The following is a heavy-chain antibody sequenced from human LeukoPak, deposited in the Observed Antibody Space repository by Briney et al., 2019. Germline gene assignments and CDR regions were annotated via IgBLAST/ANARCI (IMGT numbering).Heavy chain of an antibody. CDR3: AREVAVAGMDAFDI. CDR2: INPNSGGT. V-gene: IGHV1-2*02. J-gene: IGHJ3*02. D-gene: IGHD6-19*01. CDR1: GYTFTGYY. Sequence: ASVKVSCKASGYTFTGYYMHWVRQAPGQGLEWMGWINPNSGGTNYAQKFQGRVTMTRDTSISTAYMELSRPRSDDTAVYYCAREVAVAGMDAFDIWGQGTMVTVSS.